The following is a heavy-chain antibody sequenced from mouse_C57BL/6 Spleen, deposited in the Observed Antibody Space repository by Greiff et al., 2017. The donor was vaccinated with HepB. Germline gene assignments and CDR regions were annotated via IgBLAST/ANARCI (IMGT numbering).Heavy chain of an antibody. CDR2: ISDGGSYT. CDR1: GFTFSSYA. Sequence: EVMLVESGGGLVKPGGSLKLSCAASGFTFSSYAMSWVRQTPEKRLEWVATISDGGSYTYYPDNVKGRFTISRDNAKNNLYLQMSHLKSEDTAMYYCARGSSGWAYWGQGTLVTVSA. J-gene: IGHJ3*01. D-gene: IGHD3-2*02. V-gene: IGHV5-4*03. CDR3: ARGSSGWAY.